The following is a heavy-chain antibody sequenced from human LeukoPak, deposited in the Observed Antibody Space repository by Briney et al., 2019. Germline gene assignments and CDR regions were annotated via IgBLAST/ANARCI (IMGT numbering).Heavy chain of an antibody. D-gene: IGHD3-10*01. CDR3: ARQAYCGSGSSYYYYYYMDV. CDR1: GGSISSYY. CDR2: IYTSGST. J-gene: IGHJ6*03. V-gene: IGHV4-4*09. Sequence: PSETLSLTRSVSGGSISSYYWSWIRQPPGKGLEWIGYIYTSGSTNYNPSLKSRVTISVDTSKKQFSLKLSSVTAADTAVHYCARQAYCGSGSSYYYYYYMDVWGKGTTVTVSS.